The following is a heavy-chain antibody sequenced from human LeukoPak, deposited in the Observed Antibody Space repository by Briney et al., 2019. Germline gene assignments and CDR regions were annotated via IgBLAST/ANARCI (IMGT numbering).Heavy chain of an antibody. CDR2: IWYDGSNK. CDR3: ARDAPQYYDFWSGSYYYYMDV. Sequence: GGSLRLSCAASGFTFSSYGMHWVRQAPGKGLEWVAVIWYDGSNKYYADSVKGRFTISRDNSKNTLYLQMNSLRAEDTAVYYCARDAPQYYDFWSGSYYYYMDVWGKGTTVTVSS. J-gene: IGHJ6*03. CDR1: GFTFSSYG. V-gene: IGHV3-33*01. D-gene: IGHD3-3*01.